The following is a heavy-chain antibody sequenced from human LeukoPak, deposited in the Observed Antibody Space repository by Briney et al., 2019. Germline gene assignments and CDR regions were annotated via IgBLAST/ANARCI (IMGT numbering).Heavy chain of an antibody. D-gene: IGHD6-13*01. J-gene: IGHJ4*02. Sequence: PGGSLRLSCAASGFTSSSYSMNWVRQAPGKGLEWVSSISSSSSYIYYADSVKGRFTISRDNAKNSLYLQMNSLRAEDTAVYYCARGNAAARGFDYWGQGTLVTVSS. CDR3: ARGNAAARGFDY. CDR2: ISSSSSYI. V-gene: IGHV3-21*01. CDR1: GFTSSSYS.